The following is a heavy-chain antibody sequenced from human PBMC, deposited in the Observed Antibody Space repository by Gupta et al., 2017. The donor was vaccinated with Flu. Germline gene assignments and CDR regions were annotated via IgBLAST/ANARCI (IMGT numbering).Heavy chain of an antibody. Sequence: QVQLQESGPGLVKPSQTLSLTCNVSGGSISSGAYYWSWIRQPAGKGLEWIGRIYFSGSTNYNPSLKSRVTISVDTSKNQFSLKLSSVTAADTAVYYCARLGRYLAGPDCWGQGTLVTVSS. D-gene: IGHD3-9*01. CDR2: IYFSGST. V-gene: IGHV4-61*02. J-gene: IGHJ4*02. CDR3: ARLGRYLAGPDC. CDR1: GGSISSGAYY.